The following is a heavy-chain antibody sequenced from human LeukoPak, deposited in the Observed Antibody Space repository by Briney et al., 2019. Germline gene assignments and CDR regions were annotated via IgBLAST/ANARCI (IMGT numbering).Heavy chain of an antibody. CDR1: GGSISSYY. V-gene: IGHV4-59*08. CDR3: ARQRNGSGSYLCYMDV. J-gene: IGHJ6*03. D-gene: IGHD3-10*01. Sequence: SATLSLTTTVSGGSISSYYWSCFRRPSGKGLVWCGDIYYSGSTNYNPSLKSRVTISVDTSKTQFSLKLSSVTAADTAVYYCARQRNGSGSYLCYMDVWGKGTTVTISS. CDR2: IYYSGST.